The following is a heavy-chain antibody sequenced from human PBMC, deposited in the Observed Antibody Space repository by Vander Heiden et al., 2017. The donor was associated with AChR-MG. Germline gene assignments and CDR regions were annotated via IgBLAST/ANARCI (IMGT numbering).Heavy chain of an antibody. CDR2: MGGSGVST. CDR1: GFTFVSYP. J-gene: IGHJ4*02. CDR3: AKDPPGIAVAGTAV. V-gene: IGHV3-23*01. Sequence: EVQLLESGGGLVQPGGSLRLSCAASGFTFVSYPMGWVRQAPGKGLRWVSAMGGSGVSTYYADSLKGRFAISRDNSKNTLYLQMNSLRAEDTAVYYGAKDPPGIAVAGTAVWGQGTLVTVSS. D-gene: IGHD6-19*01.